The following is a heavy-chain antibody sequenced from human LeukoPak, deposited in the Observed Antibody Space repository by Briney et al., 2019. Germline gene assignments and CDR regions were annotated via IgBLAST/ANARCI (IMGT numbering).Heavy chain of an antibody. Sequence: GSLRLSCAASGFTFSSYGMHGVRQAPGKGLEWVAVIWYDGSNKYYADSVKGRFTISRDNSKNTLYLQMNSLRAEDTAVYYCAREDPLALDPYYGMDVWGQGTTVTVSS. CDR3: AREDPLALDPYYGMDV. D-gene: IGHD1-1*01. V-gene: IGHV3-33*01. CDR2: IWYDGSNK. J-gene: IGHJ6*02. CDR1: GFTFSSYG.